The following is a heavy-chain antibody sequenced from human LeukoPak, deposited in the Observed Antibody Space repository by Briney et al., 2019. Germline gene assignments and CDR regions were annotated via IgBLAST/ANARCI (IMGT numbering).Heavy chain of an antibody. V-gene: IGHV3-11*04. CDR3: ARDLVVVPAAMLSYYYYMDV. CDR1: GFTFSDYY. Sequence: GGSLRLSCAASGFTFSDYYMSWIRQAPGKGLEWLSFISSSGTTIYYADSVKGRFTISRDNAKNSLYLQMNSLRAEDTAVYYCARDLVVVPAAMLSYYYYMDVWGKGTTVTVSS. D-gene: IGHD2-2*01. CDR2: ISSSGTTI. J-gene: IGHJ6*03.